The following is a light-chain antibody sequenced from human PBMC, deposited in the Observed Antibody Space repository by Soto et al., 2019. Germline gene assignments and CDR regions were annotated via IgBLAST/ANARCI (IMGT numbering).Light chain of an antibody. J-gene: IGKJ1*01. Sequence: EIGLTQSPGTLSLSPGERGTLSCRASQSVSNNYLAWYQQKPGQAPRLLIYGASNRATGIPDRFSGSGSGTDFTLTTSRLEPDDFAVYYCQQYGSSGTFGQGTKVDIK. V-gene: IGKV3-20*01. CDR2: GAS. CDR3: QQYGSSGT. CDR1: QSVSNNY.